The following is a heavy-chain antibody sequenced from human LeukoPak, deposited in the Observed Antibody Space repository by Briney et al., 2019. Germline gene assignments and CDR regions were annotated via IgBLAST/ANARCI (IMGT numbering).Heavy chain of an antibody. Sequence: PGGSLRLSCTASGFTFSNAGMSWIRQAPGKGLEWVSYISSSGNTTYYADSVKGRFTISRDNAKNSLYLQMNSLRAEDTAVYYCARDGGSSWYFDYWGQGTLVTVSS. V-gene: IGHV3-11*01. D-gene: IGHD6-13*01. CDR3: ARDGGSSWYFDY. CDR2: ISSSGNTT. J-gene: IGHJ4*02. CDR1: GFTFSNAG.